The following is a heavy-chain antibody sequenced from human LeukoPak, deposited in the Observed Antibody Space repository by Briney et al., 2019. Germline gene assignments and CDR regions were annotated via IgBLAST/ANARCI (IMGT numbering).Heavy chain of an antibody. Sequence: AAVKVSCMASGYTYTSYYMHWLRQPRAQGLEWMGIIYPSGGSTSYAQKFQGRVTMTRDTSSSTVYMELSSLRSEDTAVYYCAREDRPKRIWGIAARPRYFDYSGQGTLVTVPS. D-gene: IGHD6-6*01. CDR3: AREDRPKRIWGIAARPRYFDY. CDR2: IYPSGGST. CDR1: GYTYTSYY. V-gene: IGHV1-46*01. J-gene: IGHJ4*01.